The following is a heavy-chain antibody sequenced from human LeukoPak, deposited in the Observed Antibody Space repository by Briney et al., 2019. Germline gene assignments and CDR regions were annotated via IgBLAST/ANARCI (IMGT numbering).Heavy chain of an antibody. D-gene: IGHD6-19*01. CDR1: GFAFSTYG. CDR2: IRYDGSNK. CDR3: AKEFYTSGWPEGFDI. J-gene: IGHJ3*02. Sequence: GGSLRLSCAASGFAFSTYGMHWVRQAPGKGLEWLAFIRYDGSNKYYADSVKGRFTISKDNSKNTLYLQMNSLKPEDTAVYYCAKEFYTSGWPEGFDIWGQGTMVTVSS. V-gene: IGHV3-30*02.